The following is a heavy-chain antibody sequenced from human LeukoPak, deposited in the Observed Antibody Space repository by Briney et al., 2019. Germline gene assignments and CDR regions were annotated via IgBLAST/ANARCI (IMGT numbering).Heavy chain of an antibody. V-gene: IGHV5-51*01. J-gene: IGHJ5*02. CDR3: GRHRERGAVAVASWFDP. CDR1: GYSFTSYW. D-gene: IGHD6-19*01. Sequence: GESLKISCKGSGYSFTSYWIVWVRQMPGKGLEWMGIIYPGDSDTRYSPSFQGQVTISADKSISTAYLQWSSLKASDTAMYYCGRHRERGAVAVASWFDPWGQGTLVTVSS. CDR2: IYPGDSDT.